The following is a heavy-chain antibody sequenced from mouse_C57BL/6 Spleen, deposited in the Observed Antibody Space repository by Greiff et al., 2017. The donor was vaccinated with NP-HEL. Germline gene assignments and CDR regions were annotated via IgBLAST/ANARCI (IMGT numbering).Heavy chain of an antibody. CDR2: IDPNSGGT. J-gene: IGHJ2*01. CDR1: GYTFTSYW. V-gene: IGHV1-72*01. Sequence: QFQLQQPGAELVKPGASVKLSCKASGYTFTSYWMHWVKQRPGRGLEWIGGIDPNSGGTKYNEKFKGKATLTVDKPSSTAYMQLSSLTSEDSAVYYCARNGYYGSYFFDYWGQGTTLTVSS. D-gene: IGHD1-1*01. CDR3: ARNGYYGSYFFDY.